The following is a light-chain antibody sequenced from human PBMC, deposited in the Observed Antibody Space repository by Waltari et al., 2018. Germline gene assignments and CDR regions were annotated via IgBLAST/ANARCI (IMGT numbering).Light chain of an antibody. Sequence: HSPLTHPPSVSGSPGPSTTLSRPGTSSTCGCYTYVSWHQQHPGKAPKLMIYDVSKRPSGVSNRFSGSKSGNTASLTISGLQAEDEADYYCSSYTSSSTYVFGTGTKVTVL. CDR1: SSTCGCYTY. V-gene: IGLV2-14*01. CDR2: DVS. CDR3: SSYTSSSTYV. J-gene: IGLJ1*01.